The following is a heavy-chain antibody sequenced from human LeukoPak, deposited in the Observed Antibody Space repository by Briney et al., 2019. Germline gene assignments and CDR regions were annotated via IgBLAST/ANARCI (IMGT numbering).Heavy chain of an antibody. Sequence: PGGSLRLPCAASGFTFSSYSMNWVRQAPGKGLEWVAFIWHDGNNKYYADSVKGRFAISRDNSKNTLYLQLNSLRAEDTAIYYCARGSLLDKGSFDYWGQGTLVTVSS. J-gene: IGHJ4*02. D-gene: IGHD2-21*01. V-gene: IGHV3-33*08. CDR2: IWHDGNNK. CDR3: ARGSLLDKGSFDY. CDR1: GFTFSSYS.